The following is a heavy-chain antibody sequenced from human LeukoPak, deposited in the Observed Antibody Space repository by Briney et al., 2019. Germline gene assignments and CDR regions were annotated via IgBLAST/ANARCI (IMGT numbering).Heavy chain of an antibody. D-gene: IGHD2-21*01. V-gene: IGHV4-61*02. Sequence: SETLSLTCTVSGGSISSGSYYWSWIRQPAGKGLEWIGRIYTSGSTNYNPSLKSRVTISVDTSKNQFSLKLSSVTAADTAVYYCARGDCGGDCYWHDAFDIWGQGTMVTVSS. CDR3: ARGDCGGDCYWHDAFDI. J-gene: IGHJ3*02. CDR2: IYTSGST. CDR1: GGSISSGSYY.